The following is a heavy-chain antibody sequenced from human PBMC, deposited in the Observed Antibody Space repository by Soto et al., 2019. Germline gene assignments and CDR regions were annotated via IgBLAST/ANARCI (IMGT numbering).Heavy chain of an antibody. Sequence: SETLSLTCAVYGGSISSYYWSWIRQSPGKGLEWIGYIHYSGSTKSNPSLKSRVTISVDTSRNQVSLKLSSVTAADSAVYFCARARYQLLHPYYYGMDVWGQGTTVTVSS. V-gene: IGHV4-59*01. J-gene: IGHJ6*02. D-gene: IGHD2-2*01. CDR2: IHYSGST. CDR1: GGSISSYY. CDR3: ARARYQLLHPYYYGMDV.